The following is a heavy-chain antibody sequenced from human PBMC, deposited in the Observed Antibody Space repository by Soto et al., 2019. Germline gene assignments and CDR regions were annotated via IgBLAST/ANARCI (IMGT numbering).Heavy chain of an antibody. D-gene: IGHD4-17*01. V-gene: IGHV3-53*01. CDR1: GFTVSSNY. CDR3: ARGAVTTGYYYYYYGMDV. Sequence: GGSLRLSCAASGFTVSSNYMSWVRQAPGKGLELVSVIYSGAITYYTDSLKRRFTSSRDNSKNTLYLQMNSLRAEDTAVYYCARGAVTTGYYYYYYGMDVWGQGTTVTVSS. CDR2: IYSGAIT. J-gene: IGHJ6*02.